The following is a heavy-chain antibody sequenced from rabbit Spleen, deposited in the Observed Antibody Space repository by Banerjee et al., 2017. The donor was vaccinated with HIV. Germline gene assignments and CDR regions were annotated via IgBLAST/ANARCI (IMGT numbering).Heavy chain of an antibody. V-gene: IGHV1S40*01. CDR1: GFSFSSGYY. Sequence: QSLEESGGGLVQHGGSLTLTCTASGFSFSSGYYMCWVRQAPGKGLEWIACIYTGRSGSTYYASWATGRFTCSKASSTTVTLQMTSLTAADTATYFCARDTSSSFSSYGMDLWGQGTLVTVS. J-gene: IGHJ6*01. CDR2: IYTGRSGST. CDR3: ARDTSSSFSSYGMDL. D-gene: IGHD1-1*01.